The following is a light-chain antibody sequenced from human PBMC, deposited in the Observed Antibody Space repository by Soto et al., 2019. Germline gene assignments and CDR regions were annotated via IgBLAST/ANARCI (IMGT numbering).Light chain of an antibody. J-gene: IGLJ3*02. CDR2: DVS. CDR3: SSYTSKDTLV. CDR1: SSDVGGYDH. V-gene: IGLV2-14*03. Sequence: QSALTQPASVSGSPGQSITISCTGTSSDVGGYDHVSWYQQHPGKAPXLIIYDVSIRPSGVSXRFXGSXXXXXAXLAVSGLQAEDEADYYCSSYTSKDTLVFGGGTKLTVL.